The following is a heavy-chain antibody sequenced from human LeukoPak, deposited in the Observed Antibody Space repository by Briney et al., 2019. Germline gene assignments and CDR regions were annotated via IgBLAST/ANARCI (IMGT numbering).Heavy chain of an antibody. V-gene: IGHV1-2*02. Sequence: ASVKVSCKASGYTFTVYYMHWVRQASGQGLEYMGWINPNSGGTNYAQKFQGRVTMTRDTSITTAYMELSRLTSDDTAVYYCARGRGDPYSFDYWGQGTIVTVSS. CDR2: INPNSGGT. J-gene: IGHJ4*02. CDR1: GYTFTVYY. D-gene: IGHD2-21*01. CDR3: ARGRGDPYSFDY.